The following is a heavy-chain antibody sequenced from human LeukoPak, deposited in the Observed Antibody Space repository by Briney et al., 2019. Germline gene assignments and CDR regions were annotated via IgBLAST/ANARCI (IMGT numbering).Heavy chain of an antibody. D-gene: IGHD2-2*02. V-gene: IGHV3-21*01. CDR3: ARGYCSSTSCYTFDYYYGMDD. Sequence: GGSLRLSCAASGFTFSSYSMNWVRQAPGKGLEWVSSISSSSSYIYYADSVKGRFTISRDNAKNSLYLQMNSLRAEDTAVYYCARGYCSSTSCYTFDYYYGMDDWGQGTTVTVSS. J-gene: IGHJ6*02. CDR2: ISSSSSYI. CDR1: GFTFSSYS.